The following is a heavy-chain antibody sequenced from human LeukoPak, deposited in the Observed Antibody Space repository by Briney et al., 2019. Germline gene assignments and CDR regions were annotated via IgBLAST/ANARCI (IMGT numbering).Heavy chain of an antibody. CDR1: GYTFTGYY. Sequence: ASVKVSCKASGYTFTGYYMHWVRQAPGQGLEWMGWINPNSGGTNYAQKFQGRVTMTRDTSISTAYMELSRLGSDDTAVYYCARDRYCSSTSCPMVFDPWGQGTLVTVSS. J-gene: IGHJ5*02. CDR2: INPNSGGT. CDR3: ARDRYCSSTSCPMVFDP. D-gene: IGHD2-2*01. V-gene: IGHV1-2*02.